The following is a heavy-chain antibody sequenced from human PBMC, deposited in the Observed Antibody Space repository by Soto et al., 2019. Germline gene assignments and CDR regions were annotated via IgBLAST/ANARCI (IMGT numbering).Heavy chain of an antibody. CDR3: ASRSGYYYDSSGYYPPYY. V-gene: IGHV4-30-4*01. CDR1: GGSISIGDYY. CDR2: IYYSGST. J-gene: IGHJ4*02. Sequence: PSETLSLTCTVSGGSISIGDYYWSWIRHPPGKGLEWIGYIYYSGSTYSNPSLKSRVTISVDTSKNQFSLKLSSVTAADTAVYYCASRSGYYYDSSGYYPPYYWGQGTLVTVSS. D-gene: IGHD3-22*01.